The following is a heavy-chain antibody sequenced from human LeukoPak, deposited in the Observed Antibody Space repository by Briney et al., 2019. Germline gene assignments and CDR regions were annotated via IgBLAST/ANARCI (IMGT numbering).Heavy chain of an antibody. J-gene: IGHJ6*02. CDR1: GFTFSNYA. Sequence: GGSLRLSCAASGFTFSNYAMTWVRQAPGKGLDWISAIGDSGGGTYCADSVKGRFTISRDNSQNTLYLQMSSLRAEDTAVYYCAKGLYYYAMDVWGQGTAVIVSS. CDR3: AKGLYYYAMDV. V-gene: IGHV3-23*01. CDR2: IGDSGGGT.